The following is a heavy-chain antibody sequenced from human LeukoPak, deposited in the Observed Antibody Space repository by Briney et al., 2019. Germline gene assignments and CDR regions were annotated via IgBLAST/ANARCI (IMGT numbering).Heavy chain of an antibody. CDR3: ARDPNHLAGMDV. Sequence: PGGSLRLSCAASGFTVSNNYMSWVRQAPGKGLEWVSVIYSGGSTFYADSVKGRFIISRDNSKNTLYLQMNNLRAEDTAVYYCARDPNHLAGMDVWGQGTTVTVSS. CDR2: IYSGGST. CDR1: GFTVSNNY. V-gene: IGHV3-66*01. J-gene: IGHJ6*02.